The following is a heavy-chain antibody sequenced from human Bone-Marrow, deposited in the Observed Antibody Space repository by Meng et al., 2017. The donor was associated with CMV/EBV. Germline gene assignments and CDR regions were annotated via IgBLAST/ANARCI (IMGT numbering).Heavy chain of an antibody. CDR2: IYYSENT. J-gene: IGHJ4*02. Sequence: SETLSLTCTASGCTISSSSYYWGWIRQPPGKGLEWIGSIYYSENTFYNPSLKSRVPITLDTSKNQFPLKLSSVTAADTAVYYCASHIVLVPAAMEGDGYFDYWGQGTLVTV. V-gene: IGHV4-39*06. D-gene: IGHD2-2*01. CDR3: ASHIVLVPAAMEGDGYFDY. CDR1: GCTISSSSYY.